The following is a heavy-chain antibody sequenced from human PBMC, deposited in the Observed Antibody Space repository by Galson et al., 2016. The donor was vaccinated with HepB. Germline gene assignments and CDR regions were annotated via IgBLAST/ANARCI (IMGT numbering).Heavy chain of an antibody. CDR3: ARRGAIGSDFDY. V-gene: IGHV1-69*13. CDR1: GGTFSTYA. CDR2: IIPISGTA. D-gene: IGHD5/OR15-5a*01. J-gene: IGHJ4*02. Sequence: SVKVSCKASGGTFSTYAISWMRQAPGQGLEWMGGIIPISGTADYAQKFQGRVTITADESTSSSYMELSSLRSEDTAVYYCARRGAIGSDFDYWGQGTLVTVSS.